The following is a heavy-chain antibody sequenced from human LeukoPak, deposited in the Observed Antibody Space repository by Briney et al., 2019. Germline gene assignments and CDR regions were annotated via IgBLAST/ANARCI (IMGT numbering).Heavy chain of an antibody. D-gene: IGHD2-2*01. CDR3: ARRSTSCLDY. CDR2: INHRGIT. V-gene: IGHV4-34*01. J-gene: IGHJ4*02. CDR1: GGSFSDYY. Sequence: SETLSLTCVVSGGSFSDYYWSWIRQPPGKGLEWIGEINHRGITNYNPSLTSRVTISVDTSKNQFSLNLTSLTAADTAVYYCARRSTSCLDYWGQGTLVTVSS.